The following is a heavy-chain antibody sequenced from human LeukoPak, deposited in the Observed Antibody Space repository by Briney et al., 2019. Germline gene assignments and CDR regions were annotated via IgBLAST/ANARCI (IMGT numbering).Heavy chain of an antibody. V-gene: IGHV3-48*04. Sequence: GGSLRLSCAASGFTFSSYSMNWVRQAPGKGLEWVSYISSSSSTIYYADSVKGRFTISRDNAKNPLYLQMNSLRAEDTAVYYCARAGGYSYGYGFFWGQGTLVTVSS. CDR3: ARAGGYSYGYGFF. CDR2: ISSSSSTI. D-gene: IGHD5-18*01. J-gene: IGHJ4*02. CDR1: GFTFSSYS.